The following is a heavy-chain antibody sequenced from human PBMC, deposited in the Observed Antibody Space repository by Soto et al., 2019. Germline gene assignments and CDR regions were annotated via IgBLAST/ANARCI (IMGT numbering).Heavy chain of an antibody. CDR1: GGSASGYF. Sequence: PSETLSLTCAVYGGSASGYFWTWIRQPPGKGLEWIGEVNHSGNTNYSPSLKSRVTISLDTSKNLFSLRLTSVTAADTAVYYCARPTTPYYHYGMDVWGQGTTVTVSS. D-gene: IGHD4-17*01. J-gene: IGHJ6*02. CDR2: VNHSGNT. V-gene: IGHV4-34*01. CDR3: ARPTTPYYHYGMDV.